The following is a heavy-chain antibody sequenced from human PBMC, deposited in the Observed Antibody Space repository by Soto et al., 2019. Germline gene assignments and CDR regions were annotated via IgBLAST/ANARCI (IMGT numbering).Heavy chain of an antibody. V-gene: IGHV4-59*01. Sequence: QVQLQESGPGLVKPSETLSLTCTVSGGSISSYYWSWIRQPPGKGLEWIGYIYYSGSTNYNPSLKTQVTISVDTSNIQFSLKLSSVTAAYTAVYYCARHRFSIKSYYRMYVWCQIPTVTASS. D-gene: IGHD3-16*02. CDR3: ARHRFSIKSYYRMYV. J-gene: IGHJ6*02. CDR1: GGSISSYY. CDR2: IYYSGST.